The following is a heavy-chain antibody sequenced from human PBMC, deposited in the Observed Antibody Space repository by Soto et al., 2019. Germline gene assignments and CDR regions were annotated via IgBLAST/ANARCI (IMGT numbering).Heavy chain of an antibody. CDR3: ARGSTDSYPGSRIFDF. Sequence: GGSLRLSCVASGLTFGSRAMCWVRQAPGEGLQWVSTITDTGGDAKYADSVRGRFVISRDNSKKTLYLQMTSLTAEDSAMYFCARGSTDSYPGSRIFDFWGRGTQVTVSS. D-gene: IGHD3-10*01. CDR2: ITDTGGDA. V-gene: IGHV3-23*01. CDR1: GLTFGSRA. J-gene: IGHJ4*02.